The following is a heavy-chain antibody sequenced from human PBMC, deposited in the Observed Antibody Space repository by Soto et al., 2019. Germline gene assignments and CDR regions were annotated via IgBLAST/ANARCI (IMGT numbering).Heavy chain of an antibody. J-gene: IGHJ3*02. D-gene: IGHD3-16*01. CDR3: ARDRFGGAMPDAFDI. V-gene: IGHV3-48*03. CDR1: GFTFSSYE. CDR2: ISSIGSTK. Sequence: EVQLVESGGGLVQPGGSLRLSCAASGFTFSSYEMNWVRQAPGKGLEWVSYISSIGSTKYYADSVKGRFTISRDNAKNSLYLQMNSLRAEDTAVYYFARDRFGGAMPDAFDIWGQGTMVTVSS.